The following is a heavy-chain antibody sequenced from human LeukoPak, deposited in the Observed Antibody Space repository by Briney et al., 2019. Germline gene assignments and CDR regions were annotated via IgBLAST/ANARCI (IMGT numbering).Heavy chain of an antibody. D-gene: IGHD3-22*01. Sequence: PGGSLRLSRAASGFRFSDYCMTGVRQAPGKGLECVANIKTDGSAKYYPDSVKGRCTVSRDNAKNSLYLQMNNMRVEDTAIYYCTRDLNHDTSGWGQGTLVTVSS. CDR3: TRDLNHDTSG. CDR2: IKTDGSAK. V-gene: IGHV3-7*01. CDR1: GFRFSDYC. J-gene: IGHJ4*02.